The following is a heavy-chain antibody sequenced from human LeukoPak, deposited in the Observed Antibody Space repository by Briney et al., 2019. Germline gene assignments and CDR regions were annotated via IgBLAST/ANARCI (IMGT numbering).Heavy chain of an antibody. Sequence: SVKVSCKASGGTFSSYAISWVRQAPGQGLEWMGGIIPIFGTANYAQKLQGRVTMTTDTSTSTAYMELRSLRSDDTAVYYCARDIVVVPAAMVIYYYYGMDVWGQGTTVTVSS. CDR2: IIPIFGTA. J-gene: IGHJ6*02. CDR1: GGTFSSYA. CDR3: ARDIVVVPAAMVIYYYYGMDV. V-gene: IGHV1-69*05. D-gene: IGHD2-2*01.